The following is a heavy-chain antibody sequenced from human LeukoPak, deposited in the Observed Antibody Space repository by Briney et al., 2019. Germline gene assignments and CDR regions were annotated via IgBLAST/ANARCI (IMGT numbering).Heavy chain of an antibody. V-gene: IGHV4-59*01. Sequence: SETLSLTCTVSGGSISSYYWSWIRQPPGKGLEWIGYIYYSGSTNYNPSLKSRVTISVDTSKNQFSLKLSSVTAADTAVYYCARVGILWFGELSCWFDPWGQGTLVIVSS. D-gene: IGHD3-10*01. CDR2: IYYSGST. CDR1: GGSISSYY. J-gene: IGHJ5*02. CDR3: ARVGILWFGELSCWFDP.